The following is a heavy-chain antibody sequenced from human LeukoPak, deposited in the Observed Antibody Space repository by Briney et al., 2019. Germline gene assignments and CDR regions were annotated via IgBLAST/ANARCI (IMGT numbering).Heavy chain of an antibody. Sequence: GGSLRLSCAASGFTSYDYAMHWVRQAPGKGLEWVSGINWNGGRTGYADSVKGRFTISRDNAKNSLYLQMNSLRAEDTALYYCARHLASSDVWGKGTTVTVSS. V-gene: IGHV3-20*04. CDR3: ARHLASSDV. D-gene: IGHD3-16*01. CDR2: INWNGGRT. J-gene: IGHJ6*04. CDR1: GFTSYDYA.